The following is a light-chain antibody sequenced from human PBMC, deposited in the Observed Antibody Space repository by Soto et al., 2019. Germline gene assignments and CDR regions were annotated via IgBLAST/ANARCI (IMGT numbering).Light chain of an antibody. Sequence: QSVLTQSPSASASLGASVKLTCTLSSGHSSYAIAWHQQQPEKGPRYLMKLNSDGSHSKGDGIPDRFSGSSSGAERYLTIFRLQSEDEADYYCQTWGTGIHVVFGGGTKLTVL. J-gene: IGLJ2*01. V-gene: IGLV4-69*01. CDR2: LNSDGSH. CDR3: QTWGTGIHVV. CDR1: SGHSSYA.